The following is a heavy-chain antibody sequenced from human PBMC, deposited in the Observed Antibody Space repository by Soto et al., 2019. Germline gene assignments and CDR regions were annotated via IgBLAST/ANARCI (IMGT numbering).Heavy chain of an antibody. D-gene: IGHD4-17*01. CDR2: IGTAGDT. J-gene: IGHJ6*03. CDR1: GFTFSSYD. Sequence: GGSLRLSCAASGFTFSSYDMHWVRQATGKGLEWVSAIGTAGDTYYPGSVKGRFTISRENAKNSLYLQMNSLRAGDTAVYYCARGTSDYLSYYYYYYMDVWGKGTTVTVSS. CDR3: ARGTSDYLSYYYYYYMDV. V-gene: IGHV3-13*01.